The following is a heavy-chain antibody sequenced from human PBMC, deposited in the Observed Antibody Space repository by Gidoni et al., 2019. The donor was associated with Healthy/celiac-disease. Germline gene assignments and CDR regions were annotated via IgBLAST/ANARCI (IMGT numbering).Heavy chain of an antibody. D-gene: IGHD6-19*01. CDR1: GGSISSSSYY. CDR3: ARHEQWLVPDY. V-gene: IGHV4-39*01. J-gene: IGHJ4*02. CDR2: IYYSGST. Sequence: QLQLKESGPGLVKPSETLSLTCTVSGGSISSSSYYWGWIRQPPGKGLEWIGSIYYSGSTYYNPSLQSRVTISVDTSKNQFSLKLSSVTAADTAVYYCARHEQWLVPDYWGQGTLVTVSS.